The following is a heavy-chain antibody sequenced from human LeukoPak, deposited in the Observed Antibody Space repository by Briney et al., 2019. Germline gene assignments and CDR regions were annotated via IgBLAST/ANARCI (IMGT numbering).Heavy chain of an antibody. CDR2: MNPNSGNT. D-gene: IGHD3-9*01. CDR3: ARGPSYYDILTGYYDYYYYYMDV. V-gene: IGHV1-8*03. Sequence: ASVKVSCKASGYTFTSYDINWVRQATGQGLEWMGWMNPNSGNTGYAQKFQGRVTITRNTSISTAYMELSSLRSEDTAVYYCARGPSYYDILTGYYDYYYYYMDVWGKGTTVTVSS. CDR1: GYTFTSYD. J-gene: IGHJ6*03.